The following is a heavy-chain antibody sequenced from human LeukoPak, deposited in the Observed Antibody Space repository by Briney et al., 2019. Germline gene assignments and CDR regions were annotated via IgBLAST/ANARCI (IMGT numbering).Heavy chain of an antibody. CDR2: INHSGST. J-gene: IGHJ5*02. V-gene: IGHV4-34*01. Sequence: SETLSLTCAVYGGSFSGYYWSWIRQPPGKGLEWIGEINHSGSTNYNPSLKSRVTISVDTPKNQSSLKLSSVTAADTAVYYCAREAARRRGFDPWGQGTLVTVSS. D-gene: IGHD6-6*01. CDR1: GGSFSGYY. CDR3: AREAARRRGFDP.